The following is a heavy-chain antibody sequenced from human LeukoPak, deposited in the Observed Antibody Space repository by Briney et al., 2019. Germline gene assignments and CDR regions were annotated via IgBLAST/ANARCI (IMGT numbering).Heavy chain of an antibody. CDR2: ISTSSHYI. J-gene: IGHJ6*02. CDR1: GFTFSSYT. CDR3: ARQRGVTDGMDV. Sequence: GGSLRLSCAASGFTFSSYTMNWVRQAPGKGLEWVSSISTSSHYIYYADSLKGRLTISRDNAKNSLYLQMNSLRAEDTAVYYCARQRGVTDGMDVWGQGTTVTVSS. D-gene: IGHD2-21*02. V-gene: IGHV3-21*01.